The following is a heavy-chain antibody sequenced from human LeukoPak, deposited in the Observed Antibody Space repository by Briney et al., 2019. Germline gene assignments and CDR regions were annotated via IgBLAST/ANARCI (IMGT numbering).Heavy chain of an antibody. CDR1: GGTFSRYA. Sequence: ASVTVSCKASGGTFSRYAISWVRQAPGQGLEWMGGIITIFGTANYAQKFQGRVTITTDESTSTASMQLSSLRSEDTAVYYCASRVPQGYCSSTSCYFDAFDIWGQGTMVTVSS. V-gene: IGHV1-69*05. CDR3: ASRVPQGYCSSTSCYFDAFDI. J-gene: IGHJ3*02. CDR2: IITIFGTA. D-gene: IGHD2-2*01.